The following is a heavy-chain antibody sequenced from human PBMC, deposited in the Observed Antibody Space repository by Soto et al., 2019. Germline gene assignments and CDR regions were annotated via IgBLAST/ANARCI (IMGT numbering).Heavy chain of an antibody. Sequence: ASVKVSCKASGYTFTSYDINWVRQATGQGLEWMGWMNPNSGNTGYAQKFQGRVTMTRNTSISTAYMELSSLRSEDTAVYYCARGSSYDFWSGYYPLLGYWGQGTPVTVSS. CDR3: ARGSSYDFWSGYYPLLGY. V-gene: IGHV1-8*01. J-gene: IGHJ4*02. CDR2: MNPNSGNT. CDR1: GYTFTSYD. D-gene: IGHD3-3*01.